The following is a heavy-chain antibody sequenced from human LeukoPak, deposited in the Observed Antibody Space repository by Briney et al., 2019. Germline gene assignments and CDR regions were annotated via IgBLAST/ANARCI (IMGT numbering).Heavy chain of an antibody. D-gene: IGHD2-8*01. CDR2: ISGSGSDM. V-gene: IGHV3-11*01. CDR3: STDPMLLIY. J-gene: IGHJ4*01. CDR1: GGSISNSSYY. Sequence: LSLTCTVSGGSISNSSYYWGWIRQTPGKGLEWLAYISGSGSDMYYADSVKGRFTISRDNAKNSLYLQMNSLRPDDTALYYCSTDPMLLIYWGHGTLVTVSS.